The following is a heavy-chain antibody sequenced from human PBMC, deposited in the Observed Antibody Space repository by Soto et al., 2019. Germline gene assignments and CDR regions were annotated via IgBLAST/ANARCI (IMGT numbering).Heavy chain of an antibody. V-gene: IGHV1-69*08. J-gene: IGHJ4*02. CDR1: ADTFTGYT. CDR3: ARSRGSYDTTFDS. CDR2: VIPILGAS. D-gene: IGHD3-16*01. Sequence: QVQLVQSGAEVKKPGSSVKVSCKASADTFTGYTVTWVRQAPGQGLEWVGRVIPILGASNFAQKFQGRVTISADKSADTAYMVLTGLTFEDTAVYYCARSRGSYDTTFDSWGQGTLVTVSS.